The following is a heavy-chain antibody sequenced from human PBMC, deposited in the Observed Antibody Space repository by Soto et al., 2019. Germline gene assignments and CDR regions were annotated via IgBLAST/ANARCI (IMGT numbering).Heavy chain of an antibody. V-gene: IGHV4-59*01. CDR1: GGSISLYY. CDR3: ARVRDCSGGTCYSWWFNP. D-gene: IGHD2-15*01. CDR2: IYYSGST. Sequence: SETLSLTCTVSGGSISLYYWSCIQQQTGKGLEWIGHIYYSGSTSYNSSLKSRVTISVDTSKSQLSLKLSSVTAADTAVYYCARVRDCSGGTCYSWWFNPWGQGTLVTVSS. J-gene: IGHJ5*02.